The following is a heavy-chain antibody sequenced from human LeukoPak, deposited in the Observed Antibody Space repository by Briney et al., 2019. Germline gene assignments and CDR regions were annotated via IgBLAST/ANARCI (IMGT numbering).Heavy chain of an antibody. CDR1: GFTFSSYA. D-gene: IGHD3-10*01. CDR3: AKYGSGSYYFDY. Sequence: GGSLRLSCAASGFTFSSYAMSWVRQAPGKGLEWVSAISSSGGSTYYADSVKGRFTISRDNSKNTLYLQMNSLRAEDTAVYYCAKYGSGSYYFDYWGQGTLVTVSS. J-gene: IGHJ4*02. CDR2: ISSSGGST. V-gene: IGHV3-23*01.